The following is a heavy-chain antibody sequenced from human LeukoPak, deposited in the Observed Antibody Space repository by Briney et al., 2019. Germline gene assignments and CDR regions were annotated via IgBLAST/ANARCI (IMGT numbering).Heavy chain of an antibody. D-gene: IGHD5-12*01. CDR3: ARGYRYRNAFDI. J-gene: IGHJ3*02. CDR2: IYYSGST. V-gene: IGHV4-39*07. CDR1: GGSISSSSYY. Sequence: RSETLSLTCTVSGGSISSSSYYWGWIRQPPGKGLEWIGSIYYSGSTYYNPSLKSRVTISVDTSKNQFSLKLSSVTAADTAVYYCARGYRYRNAFDIWGQGTMVTVSS.